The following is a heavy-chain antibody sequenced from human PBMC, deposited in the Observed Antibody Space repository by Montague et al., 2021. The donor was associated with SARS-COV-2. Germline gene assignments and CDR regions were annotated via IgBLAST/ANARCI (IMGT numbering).Heavy chain of an antibody. CDR3: AGQSASSPFDH. CDR2: VYYSGST. V-gene: IGHV4-39*01. J-gene: IGHJ4*02. Sequence: SETLSLTCSVSGDSISTSNYYWGWIRQPPGKGLEWIGSVYYSGSTYYXXPLKSRVTVSVDTSKNQFSLKISSVTAADTAVYFCAGQSASSPFDHWGQGTLVTVSS. D-gene: IGHD6-13*01. CDR1: GDSISTSNYY.